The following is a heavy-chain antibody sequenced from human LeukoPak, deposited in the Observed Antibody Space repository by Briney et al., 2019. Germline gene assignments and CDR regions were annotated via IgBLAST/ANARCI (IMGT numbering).Heavy chain of an antibody. CDR3: ARDKALWSGYYYSAGSFYCYYGMDV. V-gene: IGHV6-1*01. CDR1: GDSVSSNSAA. CDR2: TYYRSKWYN. D-gene: IGHD3-3*01. J-gene: IGHJ6*02. Sequence: SQTLSLTCAISGDSVSSNSAAWNWIRQSPSRGLEWLGRTYYRSKWYNDYAVSVKSRITINPDTSKNQFSLQLNSVTPEDTAVYYCARDKALWSGYYYSAGSFYCYYGMDVWGQGTTVTVSS.